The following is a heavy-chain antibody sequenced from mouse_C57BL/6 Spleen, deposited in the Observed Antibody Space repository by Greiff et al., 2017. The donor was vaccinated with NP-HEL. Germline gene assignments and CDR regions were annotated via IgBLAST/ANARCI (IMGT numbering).Heavy chain of an antibody. CDR1: GYTFTSYW. V-gene: IGHV1-55*01. J-gene: IGHJ2*01. Sequence: QVQLQQPGAELVKPGASVKMSCKASGYTFTSYWITWVKQRPGQGLEWLGDIYPGSGSTKYNEKFKSKATLTVDTSSSTPYLQLSIQTSADSAVYYCARRKYYYGSSQGYYFDYGGQGTTLTVSS. CDR2: IYPGSGST. CDR3: ARRKYYYGSSQGYYFDY. D-gene: IGHD1-1*01.